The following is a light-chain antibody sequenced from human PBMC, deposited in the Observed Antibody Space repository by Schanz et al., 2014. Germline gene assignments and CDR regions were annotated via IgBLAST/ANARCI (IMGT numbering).Light chain of an antibody. CDR3: HQYNSYWET. CDR2: AAS. Sequence: DLQMPQSPSYVSASVGDRVTITCRASQGITDWLAWYQQKPGEAPKFLIFAASGLQSGVPSRFSGRGSGTDFSLTISGLQPEDVATYYCHQYNSYWETFGQGTKVAFK. J-gene: IGKJ1*01. V-gene: IGKV1D-16*01. CDR1: QGITDW.